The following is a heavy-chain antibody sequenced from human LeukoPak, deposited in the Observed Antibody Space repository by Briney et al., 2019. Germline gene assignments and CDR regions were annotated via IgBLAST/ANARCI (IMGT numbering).Heavy chain of an antibody. J-gene: IGHJ4*02. CDR3: AIANFLYCSSTSCLFDY. Sequence: GASVKVSCKASGYTFTDYYMHWVRLAPGQGLEWMGWINPNSGGTNYVQKFQGWVTMTRDTSINTAYMELSRLTSDDTAVYYCAIANFLYCSSTSCLFDYWGQGTLVTVSS. CDR1: GYTFTDYY. V-gene: IGHV1-2*04. CDR2: INPNSGGT. D-gene: IGHD2-2*01.